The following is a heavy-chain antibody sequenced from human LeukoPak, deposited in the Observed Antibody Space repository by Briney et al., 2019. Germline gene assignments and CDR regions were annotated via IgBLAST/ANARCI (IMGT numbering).Heavy chain of an antibody. Sequence: GASVKVSCKASGYTFTGYYMHWVRQAPGQGLEWMGWINPNSGGTNHAQKFQGRVTMTRDTSISTAYMELSRLRSDDTAVYYCARDRPAYYDILTGYKKHDAFDIWGQGTTVTVSS. D-gene: IGHD3-9*01. CDR2: INPNSGGT. V-gene: IGHV1-2*02. CDR3: ARDRPAYYDILTGYKKHDAFDI. J-gene: IGHJ3*02. CDR1: GYTFTGYY.